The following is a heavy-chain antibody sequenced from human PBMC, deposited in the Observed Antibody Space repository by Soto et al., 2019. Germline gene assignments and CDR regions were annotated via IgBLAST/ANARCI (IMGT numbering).Heavy chain of an antibody. D-gene: IGHD3-3*01. CDR2: ISGSGGST. J-gene: IGHJ3*02. V-gene: IGHV3-23*01. CDR3: AKDVSITIFGVVHDAFDI. CDR1: GFTFSSYA. Sequence: GGSLRLSCAASGFTFSSYAMSWVRQAPGKGLEWVSAISGSGGSTYYADSVKGRFTISRDNSKNTLYLQMNSLRAEDTAVYYCAKDVSITIFGVVHDAFDIWGQGTMVTVSS.